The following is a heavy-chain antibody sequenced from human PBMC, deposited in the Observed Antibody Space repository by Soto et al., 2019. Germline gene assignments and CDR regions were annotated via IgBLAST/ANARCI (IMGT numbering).Heavy chain of an antibody. CDR3: ARVYCSGGGCYGIDY. D-gene: IGHD2-15*01. Sequence: ASVKVSCKASGYTFTNYAIHWVRQAPGQRLEWMGWINAGNGNTKYSQKFQGRVTITRDTSASTAYMELSSLRSEDTAVYYCARVYCSGGGCYGIDYWGQGTLVTVSS. CDR1: GYTFTNYA. J-gene: IGHJ4*02. CDR2: INAGNGNT. V-gene: IGHV1-3*01.